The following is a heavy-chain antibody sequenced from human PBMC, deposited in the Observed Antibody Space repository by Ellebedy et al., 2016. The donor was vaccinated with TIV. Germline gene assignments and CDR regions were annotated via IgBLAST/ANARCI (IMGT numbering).Heavy chain of an antibody. J-gene: IGHJ4*02. CDR2: IKQDGSEK. Sequence: GGSLRLXCVVSGFTFSNYWMSWIRQAPGKRPEWVSNIKQDGSEKNYVDSVKGRFTISRDNAKNSLYLEMNSLRVDDTAMYYCARDQPFGSFWGQGTLVTVSS. D-gene: IGHD3-10*01. V-gene: IGHV3-7*01. CDR3: ARDQPFGSF. CDR1: GFTFSNYW.